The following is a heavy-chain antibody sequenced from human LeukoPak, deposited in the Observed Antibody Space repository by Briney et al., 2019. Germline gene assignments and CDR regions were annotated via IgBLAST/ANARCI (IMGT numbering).Heavy chain of an antibody. V-gene: IGHV1-8*03. CDR3: ARVGSDSSGWRRFDY. CDR1: GYTFTSYD. D-gene: IGHD6-19*01. Sequence: ASVKVSCKASGYTFTSYDINWVRQATGQGLEWMGWMNPNSGNTGYAQKFQGRVTITRNTSISTAYMELSSLRSEDTAVYYCARVGSDSSGWRRFDYWGQGTLVTVSS. CDR2: MNPNSGNT. J-gene: IGHJ4*02.